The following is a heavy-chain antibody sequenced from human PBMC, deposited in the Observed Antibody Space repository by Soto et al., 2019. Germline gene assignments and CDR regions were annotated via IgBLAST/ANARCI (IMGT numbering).Heavy chain of an antibody. V-gene: IGHV3-48*03. D-gene: IGHD3-22*01. Sequence: EASLSLSCTASGFTFSGYEMNWVRQAPGKGLEWVSYISGSGSTIYYAESVKGRFTISRDNAKNSLYLQMNSLRAEDTDVYYCAREDDSSGYCGRADYWGQGTLVNVSS. CDR1: GFTFSGYE. CDR3: AREDDSSGYCGRADY. CDR2: ISGSGSTI. J-gene: IGHJ4*02.